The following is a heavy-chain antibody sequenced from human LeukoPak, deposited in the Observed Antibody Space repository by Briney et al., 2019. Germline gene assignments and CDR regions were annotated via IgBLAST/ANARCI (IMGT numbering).Heavy chain of an antibody. V-gene: IGHV4-59*08. J-gene: IGHJ5*02. CDR1: GGSISGYY. D-gene: IGHD3-10*01. CDR2: IYYSGST. Sequence: PSETLSLTCTVSGGSISGYYWSWIRQPPGKGLEWIGYIYYSGSTNYNPSLKSRVTISVDTSKNQFSLKLSSVTAADTAVYYCARQGLYYYGSGSYGGDWFDPWGQGTLVTVSS. CDR3: ARQGLYYYGSGSYGGDWFDP.